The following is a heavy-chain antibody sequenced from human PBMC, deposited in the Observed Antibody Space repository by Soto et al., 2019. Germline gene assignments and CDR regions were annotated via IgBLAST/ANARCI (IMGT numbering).Heavy chain of an antibody. CDR1: GGSISSSSYY. V-gene: IGHV4-39*01. CDR3: ARRYYDFWSGYYYYYGMDV. D-gene: IGHD3-3*01. Sequence: SETLSLTCTVSGGSISSSSYYWGWIRQPPRKGLEWIGSIYYSGSTYYNPSLKSRVTISVDTSKNQFSLKLSSVTAADTAVYYCARRYYDFWSGYYYYYGMDVWGQGTTVTVSS. J-gene: IGHJ6*02. CDR2: IYYSGST.